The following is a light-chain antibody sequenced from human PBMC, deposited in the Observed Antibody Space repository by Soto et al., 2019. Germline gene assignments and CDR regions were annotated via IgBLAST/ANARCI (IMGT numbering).Light chain of an antibody. J-gene: IGLJ2*01. CDR1: SSDVGAYNS. CDR2: EVI. V-gene: IGLV2-14*01. CDR3: SSYTSIITVV. Sequence: QSALTQPASVSGSPGQSITISCTGTSSDVGAYNSISWYQQHPGKAPKLIIYEVINRPSGVSNRFSGSKSGNTASLTISALQPEDEADYYCSSYTSIITVVFGGGTKLTVL.